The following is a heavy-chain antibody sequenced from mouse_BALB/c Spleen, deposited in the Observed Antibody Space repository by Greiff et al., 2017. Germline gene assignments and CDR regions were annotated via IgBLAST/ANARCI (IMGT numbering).Heavy chain of an antibody. CDR2: IYPGNVNT. CDR3: ARSRYYGSSDYYAMDY. Sequence: QVQLQQSGPELVKPGASVRISCKASGYTFTSYYIHWVKQRPGQGLEWIGWIYPGNVNTKYNEKFKGKATLTADKSSSTAYMQLSSLTSEDSAVYFCARSRYYGSSDYYAMDYWGQGTSVTVSS. V-gene: IGHV1S56*01. D-gene: IGHD1-1*01. J-gene: IGHJ4*01. CDR1: GYTFTSYY.